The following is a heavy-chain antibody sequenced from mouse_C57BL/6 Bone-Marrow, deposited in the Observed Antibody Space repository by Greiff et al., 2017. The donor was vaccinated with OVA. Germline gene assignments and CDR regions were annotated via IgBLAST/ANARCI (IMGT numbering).Heavy chain of an antibody. CDR1: GYAFSSSW. CDR3: ARSGPWFAY. J-gene: IGHJ3*01. D-gene: IGHD4-1*01. V-gene: IGHV1-82*01. CDR2: IYPGAGDT. Sequence: QVQLQQSGPELVKPGASVKISCKASGYAFSSSWMNWVKQRPGKGLEWIGRIYPGAGDTNYNGKFTGKATLTADKSSSTAYMQLSSLTSEDSAVYFCARSGPWFAYWGQGTLVTVSA.